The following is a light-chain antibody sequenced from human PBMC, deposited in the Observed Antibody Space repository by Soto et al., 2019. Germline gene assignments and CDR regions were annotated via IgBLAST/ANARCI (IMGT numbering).Light chain of an antibody. CDR3: SAYAGSSTWV. J-gene: IGLJ2*01. CDR1: SSDVGGYNY. Sequence: QSAPTQPPSASGSPRLSVTFSCTGTSSDVGGYNYVSWYQQYPGKAPKLMIYEVYKRPSGVPDRFSGSKSGNTASLTVSGLQPEDEADYYCSAYAGSSTWVFGGGTKLTVL. CDR2: EVY. V-gene: IGLV2-8*01.